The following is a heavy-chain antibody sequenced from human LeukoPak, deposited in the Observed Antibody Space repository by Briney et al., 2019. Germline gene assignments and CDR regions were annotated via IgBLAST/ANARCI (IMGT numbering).Heavy chain of an antibody. Sequence: GGSLRLSCAASGFTFSSYWMSWVRQAPGKGLEWVANINQDGSEKYYVDSVKGRFTISRDNAKNSLYLQMNSLRAEDTAVYYCARDGDTVLTRGYYYYMDVWGKGTTVTVSS. D-gene: IGHD4-23*01. CDR1: GFTFSSYW. CDR3: ARDGDTVLTRGYYYYMDV. CDR2: INQDGSEK. J-gene: IGHJ6*03. V-gene: IGHV3-7*01.